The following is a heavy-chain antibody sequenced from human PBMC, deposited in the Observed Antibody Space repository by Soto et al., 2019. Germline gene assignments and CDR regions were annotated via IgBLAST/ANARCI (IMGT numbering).Heavy chain of an antibody. CDR1: GVSISIPNW. V-gene: IGHV4-28*03. Sequence: SETLSLTCAVSGVSISIPNWWAWVRQAPGKGLEWIGYIYYSGSTYYNPSLKSRVTISVDTSKNQFSLKLSSVTAADTAVYYCAKDRGDGYNYHYYFDYWGQGTQVTVSS. D-gene: IGHD5-12*01. J-gene: IGHJ4*02. CDR3: AKDRGDGYNYHYYFDY. CDR2: IYYSGST.